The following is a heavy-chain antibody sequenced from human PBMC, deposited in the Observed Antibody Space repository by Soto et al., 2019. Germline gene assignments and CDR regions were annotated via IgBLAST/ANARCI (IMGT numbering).Heavy chain of an antibody. Sequence: ASVKVSCKASGYTFTGYYMHWVRQAPGQGLEWMGWINPNSGGTNYAQKFQGRVTMTRDTSISTAYMELSRLRSDDTAVYYCARGYCSSTSCYHTYLNWFDPWGQGTLVPVSS. J-gene: IGHJ5*02. CDR1: GYTFTGYY. CDR2: INPNSGGT. D-gene: IGHD2-2*01. V-gene: IGHV1-2*02. CDR3: ARGYCSSTSCYHTYLNWFDP.